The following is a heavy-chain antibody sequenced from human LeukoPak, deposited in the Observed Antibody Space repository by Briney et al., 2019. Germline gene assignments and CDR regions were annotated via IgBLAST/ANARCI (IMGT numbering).Heavy chain of an antibody. J-gene: IGHJ3*02. CDR3: ARLRRYSSGWYPGGAFDI. CDR1: GGSFNDYY. V-gene: IGHV4-34*01. CDR2: INLRGST. Sequence: SETLSLTCAVYGGSFNDYYWNWIRQPPGKGLEWIGEINLRGSTTYNPSLKSRVTISLDKSKNQFSLKLSSVTAADTAVYYCARLRRYSSGWYPGGAFDIWGQGTMVTVSS. D-gene: IGHD6-19*01.